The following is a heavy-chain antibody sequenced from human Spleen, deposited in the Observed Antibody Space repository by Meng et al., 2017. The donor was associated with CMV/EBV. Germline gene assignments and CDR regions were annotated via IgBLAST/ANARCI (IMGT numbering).Heavy chain of an antibody. D-gene: IGHD1-14*01. V-gene: IGHV4-61*01. Sequence: SETLSLTCTVSGGSVSSGSYYWSWLRQPPGKGLEWIGYISYIGSTNYNPSLKSRVTISVDTSKNQFSLKLSSVTAADTAVYYCARDIPERNAFDMWGQGTMVTVSS. CDR3: ARDIPERNAFDM. CDR2: ISYIGST. J-gene: IGHJ3*02. CDR1: GGSVSSGSYY.